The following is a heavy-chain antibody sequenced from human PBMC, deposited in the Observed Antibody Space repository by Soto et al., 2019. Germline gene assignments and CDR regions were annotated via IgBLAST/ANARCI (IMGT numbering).Heavy chain of an antibody. CDR3: ARDQSDYYDSSGYYYVPDYYYYYGMDV. D-gene: IGHD3-22*01. J-gene: IGHJ6*02. CDR1: GFTFSSYA. Sequence: PGGSLRLSCAASGFTFSSYAMHWVRQAPGKGLEWAAVISYDGSNKYYADSVKGRFTISRDNSKNTLYLQMNSLRAEDTAVYYCARDQSDYYDSSGYYYVPDYYYYYGMDVWGQGTTVTVSS. CDR2: ISYDGSNK. V-gene: IGHV3-30-3*01.